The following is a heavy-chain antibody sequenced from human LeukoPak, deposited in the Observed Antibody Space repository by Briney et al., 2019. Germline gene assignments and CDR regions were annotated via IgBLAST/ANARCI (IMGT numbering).Heavy chain of an antibody. CDR2: IYTSGST. Sequence: SETLSLTCTVSGGSISSYYWSWIRQPAGKGLEGIGRIYTSGSTNYNPSLKSRVTMSVDTSKNQFSLKLSSVTAADTAVYYCARDHGYDSSGYYFNWFDPWGQGTLVTVSS. D-gene: IGHD3-22*01. J-gene: IGHJ5*02. V-gene: IGHV4-4*07. CDR3: ARDHGYDSSGYYFNWFDP. CDR1: GGSISSYY.